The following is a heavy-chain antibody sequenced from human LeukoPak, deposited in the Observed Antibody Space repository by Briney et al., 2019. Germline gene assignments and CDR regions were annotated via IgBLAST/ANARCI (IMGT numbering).Heavy chain of an antibody. CDR3: ARGILLWFGESQYYFDY. J-gene: IGHJ4*02. D-gene: IGHD3-10*01. CDR1: GGSISSSSYN. V-gene: IGHV4-39*07. CDR2: VYYSGGT. Sequence: NPSETLSLTCNVSGGSISSSSYNWGWIRQPPGKPLEWIGSVYYSGGTYYNPSLKSRVTISVDTSKNQFSLKLSSVTAADTAVYYCARGILLWFGESQYYFDYWGQGTLVTVSS.